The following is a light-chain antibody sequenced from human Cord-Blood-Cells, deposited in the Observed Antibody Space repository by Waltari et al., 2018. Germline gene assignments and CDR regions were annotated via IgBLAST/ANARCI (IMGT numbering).Light chain of an antibody. J-gene: IGLJ3*02. Sequence: NFMLTQPHSVSESPGKTVTISCTRSSGSIASNSVQWYHQRPGSSPTTVIYEDNQRPSGVPERVSGCIDSSSTSSSLTISGLKTEDEADYYCQSYDSSNPWVFGGGTKLTVL. CDR1: SGSIASNS. V-gene: IGLV6-57*01. CDR2: EDN. CDR3: QSYDSSNPWV.